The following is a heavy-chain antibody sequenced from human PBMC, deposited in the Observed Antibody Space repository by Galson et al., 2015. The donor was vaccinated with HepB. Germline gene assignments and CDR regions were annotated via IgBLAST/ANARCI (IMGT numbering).Heavy chain of an antibody. CDR2: ITGGGGNT. V-gene: IGHV3-23*01. Sequence: SLRLSCAASGFTFSSYAMHWVRQAPGKGLEWVSAITGGGGNTYYADSVKGRFTISRDNSKNTLYLQMNSLRAEDTAVYYCAKAPVDYGSGRYTSGWVDHWGQGTLVTVSS. CDR1: GFTFSSYA. J-gene: IGHJ5*02. CDR3: AKAPVDYGSGRYTSGWVDH. D-gene: IGHD3-10*01.